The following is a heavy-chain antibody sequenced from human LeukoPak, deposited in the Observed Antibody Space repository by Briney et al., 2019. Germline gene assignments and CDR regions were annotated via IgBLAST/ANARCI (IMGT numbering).Heavy chain of an antibody. CDR3: ARILRLGELSSHYFDY. D-gene: IGHD3-16*02. J-gene: IGHJ4*02. Sequence: PSETLSLTCTVSGYSISNGYLWGWIRQPPGKGLEWIGSIDGRRSSYYNPSLKSRVTISVDTSRNQFSLKMTSVTAADTAVYYCARILRLGELSSHYFDYWGQGTLVTVSS. CDR2: IDGRRSS. V-gene: IGHV4-38-2*02. CDR1: GYSISNGYL.